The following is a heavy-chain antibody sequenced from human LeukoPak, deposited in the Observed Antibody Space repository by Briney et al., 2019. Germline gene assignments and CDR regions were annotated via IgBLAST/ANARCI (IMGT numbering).Heavy chain of an antibody. CDR3: AKDRYYDSSGYIDY. V-gene: IGHV3-9*03. CDR2: VSWNSGSI. J-gene: IGHJ4*02. Sequence: SLRLSCAASGFTFDDYAMHRVRQAPGKGLEWVSGVSWNSGSIGYADSVKGRFTISRDNAKNSLYLQMNSLRAEDMALYYCAKDRYYDSSGYIDYWGQGTLVTVSA. D-gene: IGHD3-22*01. CDR1: GFTFDDYA.